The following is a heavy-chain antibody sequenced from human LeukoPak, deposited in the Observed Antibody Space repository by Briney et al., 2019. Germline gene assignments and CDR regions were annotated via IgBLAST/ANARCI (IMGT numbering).Heavy chain of an antibody. CDR2: IYSGGRT. Sequence: PRGSLRLSCAASGFTFDDYGMSWVRQAPGKGLEWGSVIYSGGRTYYADSVKGRFTISRDNSKNTLYLQMNSLRAEDTAVYYCAKDLGIVVVIKPHWGQGTLVTVSS. CDR1: GFTFDDYG. CDR3: AKDLGIVVVIKPH. J-gene: IGHJ4*02. D-gene: IGHD3-22*01. V-gene: IGHV3-23*01.